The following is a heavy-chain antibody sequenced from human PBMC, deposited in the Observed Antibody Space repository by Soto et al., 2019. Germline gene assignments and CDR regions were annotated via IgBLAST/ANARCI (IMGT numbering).Heavy chain of an antibody. CDR1: GGIFSGYT. Sequence: QVQLVQSGAEVKKPGSSVKVSCKAAGGIFSGYTISWVRQAPGQGLEWMGRIIPILRVTDYAQKFQGRVTISADTSSSTAYMELRNLTFEDTALFYCAAETLYYVGGLDTWGQGTRVSVSS. V-gene: IGHV1-69*02. J-gene: IGHJ5*02. D-gene: IGHD3-16*01. CDR3: AAETLYYVGGLDT. CDR2: IIPILRVT.